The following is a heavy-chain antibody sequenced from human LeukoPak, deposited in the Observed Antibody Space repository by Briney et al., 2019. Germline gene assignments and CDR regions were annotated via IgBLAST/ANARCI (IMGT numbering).Heavy chain of an antibody. J-gene: IGHJ4*02. V-gene: IGHV3-74*01. CDR2: INSDGSGT. D-gene: IGHD6-13*01. CDR3: ARPYSSSWYYFDY. Sequence: SGGSLRLSCAASGFTFSSYWMHWVRQAPGEGLVWVSRINSDGSGTSYADSVKGRFTISRDNAKNTLYLQMNSLRAEDTAVYYCARPYSSSWYYFDYWGQGTLVTVSS. CDR1: GFTFSSYW.